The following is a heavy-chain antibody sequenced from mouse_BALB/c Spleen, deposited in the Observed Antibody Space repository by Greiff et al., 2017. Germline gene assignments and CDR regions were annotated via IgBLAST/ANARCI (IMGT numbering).Heavy chain of an antibody. V-gene: IGHV1-4*01. CDR3: ARYYYGSSYLYYFDY. Sequence: VKLQESGAELARPGASVKMSCKASGYTFTSYTMHWVKQRPGQGLEWIGYINPSSGYTNYNQKFKDKATLTADKSSSTAYMQLSSLTSEDSAVYYCARYYYGSSYLYYFDYWGQGTTLTVSS. CDR1: GYTFTSYT. D-gene: IGHD1-1*01. CDR2: INPSSGYT. J-gene: IGHJ2*01.